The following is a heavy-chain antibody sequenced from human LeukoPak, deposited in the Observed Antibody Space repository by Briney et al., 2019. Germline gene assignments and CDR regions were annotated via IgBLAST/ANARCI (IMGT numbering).Heavy chain of an antibody. CDR3: ARGPAAISSGWYYYYYGMDV. Sequence: SETLSLTCAVYGGSFSGYYWSWIRQPLGKGLEWIGEINHSGSTNYNPSLKSRVTISVDTSKNQFSLKLSSVTAADTAVYYCARGPAAISSGWYYYYYGMDVWGQGTTVTVSS. D-gene: IGHD6-19*01. J-gene: IGHJ6*02. CDR2: INHSGST. CDR1: GGSFSGYY. V-gene: IGHV4-34*01.